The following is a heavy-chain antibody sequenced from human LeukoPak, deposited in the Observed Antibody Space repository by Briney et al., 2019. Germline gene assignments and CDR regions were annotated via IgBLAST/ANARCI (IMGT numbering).Heavy chain of an antibody. Sequence: GASVTVSCKASGYTFTSYGISSVRQAPRQRLEWRGWISPHYGNTNYAQKFQGRLNMTTDTSTNTAYMELRSLRPDDTAVYYCARDFFHGHCSGLSCFLLDYWGQGSLVTVSS. CDR2: ISPHYGNT. D-gene: IGHD2-15*01. CDR3: ARDFFHGHCSGLSCFLLDY. CDR1: GYTFTSYG. V-gene: IGHV1-18*01. J-gene: IGHJ4*02.